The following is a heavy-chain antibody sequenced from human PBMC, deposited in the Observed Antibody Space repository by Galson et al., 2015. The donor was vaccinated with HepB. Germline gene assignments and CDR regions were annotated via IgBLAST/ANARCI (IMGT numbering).Heavy chain of an antibody. J-gene: IGHJ4*02. D-gene: IGHD6-19*01. V-gene: IGHV3-23*01. CDR1: GFTFINSH. CDR2: ISGSGGSR. Sequence: SLRLSCAASGFTFINSHMSWVRQAPGKGLEWVSAISGSGGSRYYADSVKGRFTISRDNSMNTLYLQMSRLRAGDTALYHCAKVSGFSSGWTGYWGQGTRVTVSS. CDR3: AKVSGFSSGWTGY.